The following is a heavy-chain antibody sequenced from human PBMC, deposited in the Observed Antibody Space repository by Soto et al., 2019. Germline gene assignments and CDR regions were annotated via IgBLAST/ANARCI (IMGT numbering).Heavy chain of an antibody. CDR1: GGSFSGYY. V-gene: IGHV4-34*01. J-gene: IGHJ4*02. CDR3: ARALTYYDFWSGYGGAHYFDY. CDR2: INHSGST. D-gene: IGHD3-3*01. Sequence: LSLTCAVYGGSFSGYYWSWIRQPPGKGLEWIGEINHSGSTNYNPSLKSRVTISVDTSKNQFSLKLSSVTAADTAVYYCARALTYYDFWSGYGGAHYFDYWGQGTLVTVSS.